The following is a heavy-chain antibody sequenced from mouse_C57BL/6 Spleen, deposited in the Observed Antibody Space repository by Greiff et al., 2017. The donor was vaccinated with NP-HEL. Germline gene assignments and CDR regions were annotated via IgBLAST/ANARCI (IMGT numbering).Heavy chain of an antibody. CDR3: ARGYYGRGYFDV. Sequence: EVQGVESGPELVKPGASVKMSCKASGYTFTDYNMHWVKQSHGKSLEWIGYINPNNGGTSYNQKFKGKATLTVNKSSSTAYMELRSLTSEDSAVYYCARGYYGRGYFDVWGTGTTVTVSS. CDR1: GYTFTDYN. V-gene: IGHV1-22*01. D-gene: IGHD1-1*01. J-gene: IGHJ1*03. CDR2: INPNNGGT.